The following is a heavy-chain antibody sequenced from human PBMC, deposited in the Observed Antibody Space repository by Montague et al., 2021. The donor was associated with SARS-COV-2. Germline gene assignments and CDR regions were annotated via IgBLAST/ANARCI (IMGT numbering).Heavy chain of an antibody. J-gene: IGHJ6*02. CDR3: ARDRTADDYDDYDTAGYSYYYGMDV. V-gene: IGHV4-61*01. D-gene: IGHD4-17*01. Sequence: SETLSLTCTVSGGSINSTTYYWARIRQPPGQGLEWIGNIYYSGNTNYNPSLKSRVTISVDTSKNQFSLKLSSVTAADTAVYYCARDRTADDYDDYDTAGYSYYYGMDVWGQGTTVTVSS. CDR1: GGSINSTTYY. CDR2: IYYSGNT.